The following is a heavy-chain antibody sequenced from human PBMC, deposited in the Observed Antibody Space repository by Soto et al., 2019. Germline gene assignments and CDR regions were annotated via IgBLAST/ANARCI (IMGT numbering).Heavy chain of an antibody. CDR3: ARELSNNWNDYYYYYGMDV. J-gene: IGHJ6*02. D-gene: IGHD1-1*01. CDR2: TYYRSKWYN. Sequence: SQTLSLTCAISGDSVSSNSAAWNWIRQSPSRGPEWLGRTYYRSKWYNDYAVSVKSRITINPDTSKNQFSLQLNSVTPEDTAVYYCARELSNNWNDYYYYYGMDVWGQGTTVTVSS. CDR1: GDSVSSNSAA. V-gene: IGHV6-1*01.